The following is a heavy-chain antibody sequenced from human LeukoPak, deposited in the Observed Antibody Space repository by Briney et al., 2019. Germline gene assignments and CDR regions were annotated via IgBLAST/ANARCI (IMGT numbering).Heavy chain of an antibody. CDR3: ARGRREVVVVVAATRRSWFDP. V-gene: IGHV4-34*01. CDR2: INHSGST. J-gene: IGHJ5*02. CDR1: GGSFSGYY. Sequence: SETLSLTCAVYGGSFSGYYWSWIRQPPGKGLEWIGEINHSGSTNYNPSLMSRVTISVDTSKNQFSLKLSSVTAAVTAVYYCARGRREVVVVVAATRRSWFDPWGQGTLVTVSS. D-gene: IGHD2-15*01.